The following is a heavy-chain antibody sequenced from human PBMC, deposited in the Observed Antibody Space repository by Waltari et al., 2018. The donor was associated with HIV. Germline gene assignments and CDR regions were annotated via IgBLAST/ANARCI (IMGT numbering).Heavy chain of an antibody. V-gene: IGHV3-48*01. CDR2: ITSGSDVI. CDR3: ARDFRDFSGNWGFDS. D-gene: IGHD3-10*01. CDR1: GFSFSRHT. Sequence: EGQVQESGGGFIQPGGSLRLSCAASGFSFSRHTMNWVRQVPGKVLEWMSYITSGSDVIYYADSVKGRFTISRDNAASSLYLQMNSLRGEDTAVYYCARDFRDFSGNWGFDSWGQGTLVTVSS. J-gene: IGHJ4*02.